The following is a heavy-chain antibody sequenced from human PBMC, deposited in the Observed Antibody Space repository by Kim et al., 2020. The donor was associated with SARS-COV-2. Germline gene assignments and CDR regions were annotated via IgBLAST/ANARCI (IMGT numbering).Heavy chain of an antibody. CDR2: IVVGSGNT. D-gene: IGHD6-19*01. J-gene: IGHJ3*02. Sequence: SVKVSCKASGFTFTSSAVQWVRQARGQRLEWIGWIVVGSGNTNYAQKFQERVTITRDMSTSTAYMELSSLRSEDTAVYYCAAERPGSGWYIRAFDIWGQGTMVTVSS. V-gene: IGHV1-58*01. CDR3: AAERPGSGWYIRAFDI. CDR1: GFTFTSSA.